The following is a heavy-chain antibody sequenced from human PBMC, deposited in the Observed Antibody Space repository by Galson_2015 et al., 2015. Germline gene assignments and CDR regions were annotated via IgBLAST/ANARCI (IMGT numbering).Heavy chain of an antibody. J-gene: IGHJ6*02. CDR3: ARDTGTVTTGVYGMDV. CDR1: GFTVSSNY. V-gene: IGHV3-53*01. D-gene: IGHD4-17*01. CDR2: IYSGGST. Sequence: SLRLSCAASGFTVSSNYMSWVRQAPGKGLEWVSVIYSGGSTYYADSVKGRFTISRDNSKNTLYLQMNSLRAEDTAVYYCARDTGTVTTGVYGMDVWGQGTTVTVSS.